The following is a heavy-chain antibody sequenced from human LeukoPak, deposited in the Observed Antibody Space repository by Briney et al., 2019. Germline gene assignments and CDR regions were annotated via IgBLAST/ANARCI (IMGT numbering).Heavy chain of an antibody. D-gene: IGHD4-11*01. CDR1: GYTFTVYY. J-gene: IGHJ3*02. Sequence: ASVKVCYKTSGYTFTVYYMHWVRQAPGQGLEWMGWITPNSGGTNYAQKFQGRVTMTRDTSISTAYMELSRLRSDDTAVYYCARELSQMTTVTTDRAFDIWGQGTMVTVSS. CDR2: ITPNSGGT. V-gene: IGHV1-2*02. CDR3: ARELSQMTTVTTDRAFDI.